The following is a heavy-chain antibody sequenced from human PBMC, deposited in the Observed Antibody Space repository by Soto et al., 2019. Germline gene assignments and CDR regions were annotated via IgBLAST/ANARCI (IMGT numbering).Heavy chain of an antibody. CDR3: ASGIAGAGHPPYGMDV. J-gene: IGHJ6*02. V-gene: IGHV3-11*05. D-gene: IGHD6-19*01. CDR2: ISSSSSYT. CDR1: GFTFSDSY. Sequence: QVQLVESGGGLVKPGGSLRLSCAASGFTFSDSYRSWIRQAPGKGREWVSYISSSSSYTNYADSVKGRFTISRDNAKNSLYLQMNSLRAEDTSVYYCASGIAGAGHPPYGMDVWGQGNTVTVSS.